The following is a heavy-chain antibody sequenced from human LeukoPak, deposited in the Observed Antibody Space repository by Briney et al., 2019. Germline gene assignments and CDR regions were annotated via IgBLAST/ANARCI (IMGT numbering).Heavy chain of an antibody. CDR1: GFPYSSYW. CDR2: IKQDGGET. J-gene: IGHJ3*02. CDR3: ARKGNAFDI. D-gene: IGHD3-10*01. V-gene: IGHV3-7*01. Sequence: PGGSLRLSCAASGFPYSSYWMAWVRQAPGKGLEWVASIKQDGGETFYTISRDNAKNSLYLQMNSLRAEDTAVYYCARKGNAFDIWGQGTMVTVSS.